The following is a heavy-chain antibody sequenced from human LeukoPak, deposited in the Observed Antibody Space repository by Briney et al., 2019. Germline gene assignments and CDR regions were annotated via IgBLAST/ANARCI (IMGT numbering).Heavy chain of an antibody. CDR3: ARGGGGGPSGSREGY. CDR2: IKQDGSEK. J-gene: IGHJ4*02. D-gene: IGHD1-26*01. V-gene: IGHV3-7*01. CDR1: GFTFSSYW. Sequence: GGSLILSCAASGFTFSSYWMSWVRQAPGKGLEWVANIKQDGSEKYYVDSVKGRFTISRDNAKNSLYLQMNSLRAEDTAVYYCARGGGGGPSGSREGYWGQGTLVTVSS.